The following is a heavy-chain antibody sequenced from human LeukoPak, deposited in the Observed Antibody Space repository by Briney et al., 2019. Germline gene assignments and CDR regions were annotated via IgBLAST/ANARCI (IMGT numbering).Heavy chain of an antibody. J-gene: IGHJ4*02. CDR3: TTDLGLGRPIDY. CDR1: GFTFSSYG. Sequence: GGSLRLSCAASGFTFSSYGMHWVRQAPGKGLEWVAFIRYDGSNKYYADSVKGRFTISRDNSKNTLYLQMNSLKTEDTAVYYCTTDLGLGRPIDYWGQGTLVTVSS. V-gene: IGHV3-30*02. D-gene: IGHD1-26*01. CDR2: IRYDGSNK.